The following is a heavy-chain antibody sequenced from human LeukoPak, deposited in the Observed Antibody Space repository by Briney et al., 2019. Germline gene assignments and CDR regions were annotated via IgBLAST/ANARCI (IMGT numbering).Heavy chain of an antibody. D-gene: IGHD3-10*01. CDR3: AQGAMVRGAYYLDY. CDR1: GFTFSSYA. V-gene: IGHV3-74*01. CDR2: INSDVSST. J-gene: IGHJ4*02. Sequence: GGSLRLSCAASGFTFSSYAMSWVRQAPGKGLEWVSRINSDVSSTSYVDSVKGRFTISRDNAKNTLYLQMNSLRAEDTAVYYCAQGAMVRGAYYLDYWGQGTLVTVSS.